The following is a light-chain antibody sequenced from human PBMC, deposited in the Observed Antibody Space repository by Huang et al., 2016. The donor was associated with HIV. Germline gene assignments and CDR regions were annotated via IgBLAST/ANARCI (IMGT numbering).Light chain of an antibody. J-gene: IGKJ2*01. V-gene: IGKV3-20*01. CDR1: QRVSSSH. CDR3: QQYGSSPFMYT. CDR2: GAS. Sequence: EIVLTQSPGTLSLSPGERATLSCRASQRVSSSHLAWYQQKPGQAPRLLIYGASSRASGIPDRFNGSGSGTDFTLTISRLEPEDFAVYYCQQYGSSPFMYTFGQGTKLEIK.